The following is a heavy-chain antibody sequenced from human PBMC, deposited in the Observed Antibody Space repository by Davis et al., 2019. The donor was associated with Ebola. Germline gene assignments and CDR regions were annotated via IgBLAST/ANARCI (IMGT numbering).Heavy chain of an antibody. V-gene: IGHV4-38-2*01. D-gene: IGHD3-16*01. CDR3: ARSGGYASPFDS. CDR2: ISYTGSA. CDR1: GYSISSGSY. J-gene: IGHJ4*02. Sequence: SETLSLTCAVSGYSISSGSYWGWIRQPPGKGPEWIGYISYTGSANYNPSLKSRVTISVDTSKNQFSLQMNSVTAADTAIYYCARSGGYASPFDSWSQGTLVTVSS.